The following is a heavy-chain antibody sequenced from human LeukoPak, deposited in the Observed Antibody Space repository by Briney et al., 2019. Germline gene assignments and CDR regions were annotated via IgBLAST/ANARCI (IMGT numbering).Heavy chain of an antibody. Sequence: GGSLTLSCAASGFTFSTYSINWVRQAPGKGLEWVSSISSSSYIYYADSVKGRFTISRDNAKNSLYLQMNSLRAEDTAVYYCAKDGDYGYYYYYMDVWGKGTTVTVSS. D-gene: IGHD4-17*01. CDR3: AKDGDYGYYYYYMDV. V-gene: IGHV3-21*01. CDR2: ISSSSYI. CDR1: GFTFSTYS. J-gene: IGHJ6*03.